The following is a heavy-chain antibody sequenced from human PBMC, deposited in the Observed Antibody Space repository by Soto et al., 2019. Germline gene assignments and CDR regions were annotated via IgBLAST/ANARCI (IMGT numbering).Heavy chain of an antibody. J-gene: IGHJ5*02. V-gene: IGHV1-18*01. D-gene: IGHD3-3*01. Sequence: GASVKVSCKASGYTFTSYGISWVRQAPGQGLEWMGWISAYNCNTNYAQKLQGRVSMTTDTSTSTAYLELRSLRSDDTAVYYCARESSGHSHYDFLSGSHKGEDWFDPWGQGTLVTVSS. CDR3: ARESSGHSHYDFLSGSHKGEDWFDP. CDR1: GYTFTSYG. CDR2: ISAYNCNT.